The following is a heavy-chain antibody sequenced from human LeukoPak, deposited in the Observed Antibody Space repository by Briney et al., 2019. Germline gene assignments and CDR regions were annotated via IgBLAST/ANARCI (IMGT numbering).Heavy chain of an antibody. Sequence: PGGSLRLSCAASGFTFSSYGMHWVRQAPGKGLEWVAFIRYDGSNKYYADSVKGRFTISRDNSKNTLYLQMNSLRAEDTAVYYCAKDPEFWSGSYYFDYWGQGTLVTVSS. CDR2: IRYDGSNK. V-gene: IGHV3-30*02. CDR3: AKDPEFWSGSYYFDY. J-gene: IGHJ4*02. CDR1: GFTFSSYG. D-gene: IGHD3-3*01.